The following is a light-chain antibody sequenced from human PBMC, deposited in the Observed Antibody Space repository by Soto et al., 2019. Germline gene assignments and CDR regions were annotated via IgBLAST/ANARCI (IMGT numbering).Light chain of an antibody. J-gene: IGKJ1*01. CDR2: DAS. Sequence: DIPMTPSPSTLSASVGHRLPLTFRASQSVSWWLAWYQQKPGKAPKLLIYDASTLESGVPLRFSGSGSGTEFTLTISSLQPDDVATYYCQQYNNFRWTFGQGTKVDI. V-gene: IGKV1-5*01. CDR1: QSVSWW. CDR3: QQYNNFRWT.